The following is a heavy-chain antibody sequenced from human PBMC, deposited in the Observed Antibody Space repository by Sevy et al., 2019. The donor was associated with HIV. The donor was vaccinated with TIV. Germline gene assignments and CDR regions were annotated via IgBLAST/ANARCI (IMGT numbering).Heavy chain of an antibody. CDR1: GFTFSSYA. CDR3: ARDLCY. V-gene: IGHV3-30*04. CDR2: IPYDGSNK. Sequence: GGSLRLSCAASGFTFSSYAMHWVRQAPGKGLEWVAVIPYDGSNKYYADSVKGRFTISRDNSKNTLYLQMNSLRAEDTAVYYCARDLCYWGQGTLVTVSS. J-gene: IGHJ4*02.